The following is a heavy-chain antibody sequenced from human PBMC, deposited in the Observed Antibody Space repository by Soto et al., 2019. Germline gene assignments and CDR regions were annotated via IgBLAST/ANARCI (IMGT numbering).Heavy chain of an antibody. J-gene: IGHJ4*02. CDR3: ARLYCSSVSCYNDY. Sequence: QVQLQESGPGLVKPSETLSLTCGVSGFPVSYGYYWGWIRQPPGKGLEWLGSIYQSGKTYYNPSLKSRLTLSMDTSKNEFSVRLRSVTAADTAAYFCARLYCSSVSCYNDYWGPGVQVTVSS. CDR2: IYQSGKT. D-gene: IGHD2-2*01. V-gene: IGHV4-38-2*01. CDR1: GFPVSYGYY.